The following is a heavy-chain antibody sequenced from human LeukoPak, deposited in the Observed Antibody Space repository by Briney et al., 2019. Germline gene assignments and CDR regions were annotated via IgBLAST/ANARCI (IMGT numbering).Heavy chain of an antibody. CDR3: ARERGAGGFDY. CDR1: GGSISSYY. D-gene: IGHD3-16*01. V-gene: IGHV4-59*01. CDR2: TYYSGST. Sequence: SETLSLTCTVSGGSISSYYWSWIRQPPGKGLEWIGYTYYSGSTNYNPSLKSRVTISVDTSKNQFSLKLSSVTAADTAVYYCARERGAGGFDYWGQGTLVTVSS. J-gene: IGHJ4*02.